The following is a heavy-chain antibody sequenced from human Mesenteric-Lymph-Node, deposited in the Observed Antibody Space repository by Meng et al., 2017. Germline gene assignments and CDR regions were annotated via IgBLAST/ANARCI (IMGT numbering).Heavy chain of an antibody. V-gene: IGHV4-31*03. J-gene: IGHJ3*02. CDR2: IYYSGST. CDR1: GGSISSGGYY. CDR3: ARAALKSPQRKVVVVAATAPRDAFDI. Sequence: SETLSLTCTVSGGSISSGGYYWSWIRQHPGKGLEWIGYIYYSGSTYYNPSLKSRVTISVDTSKNQFSLKLSSVTAADTAVYYCARAALKSPQRKVVVVAATAPRDAFDIWGQGTMVTVSS. D-gene: IGHD2-15*01.